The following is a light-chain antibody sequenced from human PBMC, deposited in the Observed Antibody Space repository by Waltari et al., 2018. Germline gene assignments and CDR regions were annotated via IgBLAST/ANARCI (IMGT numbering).Light chain of an antibody. J-gene: IGKJ1*01. V-gene: IGKV1-5*03. CDR1: QSISSW. Sequence: DIQMTQSPSTLSASVGDRVTITCRASQSISSWLAWYQQKPGKAPKLLLYKASSLESGVPSTFSGSGSVTEFTLTISSLQPDDFGTYYCQQYNSFTWTFGQGTKVEIK. CDR2: KAS. CDR3: QQYNSFTWT.